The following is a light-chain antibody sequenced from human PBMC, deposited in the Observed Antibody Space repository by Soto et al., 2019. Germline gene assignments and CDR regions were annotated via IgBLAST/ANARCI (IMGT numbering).Light chain of an antibody. CDR1: QSVSSSS. CDR2: GAS. J-gene: IGKJ2*01. CDR3: QQYGSSPYT. Sequence: IVWTQSPGTLSLYPGERATLSCRARQSVSSSSLAWYQQKPGLAPRLLIFGASSRATGIADRFSGSGSGTDFTLTISRLEPEDFAVYYCQQYGSSPYTFGQGTKLEIK. V-gene: IGKV3-20*01.